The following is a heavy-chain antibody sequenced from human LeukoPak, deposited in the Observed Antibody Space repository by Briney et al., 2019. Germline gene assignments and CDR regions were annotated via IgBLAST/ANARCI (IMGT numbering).Heavy chain of an antibody. D-gene: IGHD5-18*01. Sequence: NPGGSLRLSCAASGFTFSDYYMSWIRQAPGKGLEWVSYISSSGSTIYYAGSVKGRFTISRDNAKNSLYLQMNSLRAEDTAVYYCARDRWIQLWVNDAFDIWGQGTMVTVSS. CDR1: GFTFSDYY. J-gene: IGHJ3*02. CDR3: ARDRWIQLWVNDAFDI. CDR2: ISSSGSTI. V-gene: IGHV3-11*04.